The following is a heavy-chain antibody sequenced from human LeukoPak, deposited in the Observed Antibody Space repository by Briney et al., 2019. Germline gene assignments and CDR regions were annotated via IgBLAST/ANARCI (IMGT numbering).Heavy chain of an antibody. D-gene: IGHD5-12*01. CDR2: IWYDGSNK. CDR1: GFTFSSYW. CDR3: ARANTYDSNYYYGMDV. V-gene: IGHV3-33*08. Sequence: PGGSLRLSCAASGFTFSSYWMHWVRQAPGKGLEWVAVIWYDGSNKYYADSVKGRFTISRDNSKNTLYLQMNSLRAEDTAVYYCARANTYDSNYYYGMDVWGQGTTVTVSS. J-gene: IGHJ6*02.